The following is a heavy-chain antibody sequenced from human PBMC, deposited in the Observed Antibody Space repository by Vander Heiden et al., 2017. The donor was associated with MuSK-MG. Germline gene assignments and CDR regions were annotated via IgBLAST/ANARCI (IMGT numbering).Heavy chain of an antibody. CDR3: TRHVFYGDEAP. D-gene: IGHD4-17*01. Sequence: EVQLVESGGGLGQPGGSLKLSCAASGFTFSGSAMHWVRQASGKGLEWVGRIRSKANSYATAYAASVKGRFTISRDDSKNTAYLQMNSLKTEDTAVYYCTRHVFYGDEAPWGQGTLVTVSS. CDR1: GFTFSGSA. CDR2: IRSKANSYAT. J-gene: IGHJ4*02. V-gene: IGHV3-73*01.